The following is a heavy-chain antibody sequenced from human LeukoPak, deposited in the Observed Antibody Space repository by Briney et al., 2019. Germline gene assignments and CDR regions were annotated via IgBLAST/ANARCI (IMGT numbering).Heavy chain of an antibody. V-gene: IGHV3-21*01. CDR2: ISSGTTYI. D-gene: IGHD2-15*01. CDR1: GFTFSSFG. Sequence: GGSLRLSCAASGFTFSSFGMNWVRQAPGKGLEWVSSISSGTTYICYADSVKGRFTISRDNAKNSLYLQMNSLRAEDTAVYFCARSSDRYGMDVWGQGTTVTVSS. J-gene: IGHJ6*02. CDR3: ARSSDRYGMDV.